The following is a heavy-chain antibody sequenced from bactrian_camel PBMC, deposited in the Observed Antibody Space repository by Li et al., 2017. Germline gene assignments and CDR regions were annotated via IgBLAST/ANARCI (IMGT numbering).Heavy chain of an antibody. V-gene: IGHV3S53*01. CDR2: LSSRGAR. CDR3: AADLLLMRPLDPSEYQY. D-gene: IGHD1*01. CDR1: GHTYSTNC. Sequence: VQLVESGGGSVQPGGSLRLSCGASGHTYSTNCMGWFRQAPGKEREGVAYLSSRGARTYRDSVKGRFTISKDNAKNTVYLQINYLRPEDTAMYYCAADLLLMRPLDPSEYQYWGQGTQVTVS. J-gene: IGHJ4*01.